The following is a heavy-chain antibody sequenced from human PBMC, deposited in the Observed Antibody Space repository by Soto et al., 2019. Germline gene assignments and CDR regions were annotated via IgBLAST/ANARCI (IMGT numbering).Heavy chain of an antibody. CDR3: ARVRLGAPTRYFDY. D-gene: IGHD2-15*01. CDR1: GFTFSDHY. Sequence: EVQLVESGGGLVQPGGSLRLSCAASGFTFSDHYMDWVRQAPGKGLEWLGRIRNEANFYTTQYVASVKGRFTISRDDSKNSLYLQMNSLKTDDTAVYYCARVRLGAPTRYFDYWVQGTLVTVSS. J-gene: IGHJ4*02. CDR2: IRNEANFYTT. V-gene: IGHV3-72*01.